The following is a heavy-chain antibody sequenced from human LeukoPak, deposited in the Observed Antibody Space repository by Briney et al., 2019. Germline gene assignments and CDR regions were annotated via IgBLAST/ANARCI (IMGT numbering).Heavy chain of an antibody. J-gene: IGHJ4*02. Sequence: PGESLKISCKGSGYSFTSYWIGWVRQMPGKGLEWMVIIYPGDSDTRYSPSFQGQVTISADKSISTAYLQWSSLKASDTAMYYCARQLRYFDWLFSSEYDYWGQGTLVTVSS. CDR2: IYPGDSDT. CDR3: ARQLRYFDWLFSSEYDY. D-gene: IGHD3-9*01. V-gene: IGHV5-51*01. CDR1: GYSFTSYW.